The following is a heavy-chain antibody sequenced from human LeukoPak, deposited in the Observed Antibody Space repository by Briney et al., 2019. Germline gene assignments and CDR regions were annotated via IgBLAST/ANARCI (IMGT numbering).Heavy chain of an antibody. Sequence: PGGSLRLSCAASGFTFSSYWMSWVRQAPGKGLEWVGRIKSKTDGGTTDYAAPVKGRFTISRDDSKNTLYLQMNSLKTEDTAVYYCTTDCSLRRYYDFWSGPNYYYYMDVWGKGTTVTVSS. D-gene: IGHD3-3*01. V-gene: IGHV3-15*01. CDR3: TTDCSLRRYYDFWSGPNYYYYMDV. J-gene: IGHJ6*03. CDR2: IKSKTDGGTT. CDR1: GFTFSSYW.